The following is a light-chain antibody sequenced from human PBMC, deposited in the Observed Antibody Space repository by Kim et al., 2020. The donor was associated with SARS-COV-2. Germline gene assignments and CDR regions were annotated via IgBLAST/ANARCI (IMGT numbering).Light chain of an antibody. V-gene: IGKV1-13*02. Sequence: SLSAALGDRVSMTCRGSKGISGALAWYQQKPGKAPKLRHYDASSWESGVPSRVSGSRSLTDFTRTIRGRQSADFASYCCQQYSTSFGRGTKVDIK. J-gene: IGKJ2*03. CDR3: QQYSTS. CDR2: DAS. CDR1: KGISGA.